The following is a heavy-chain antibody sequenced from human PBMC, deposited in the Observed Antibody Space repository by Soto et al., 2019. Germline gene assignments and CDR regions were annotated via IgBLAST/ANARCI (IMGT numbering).Heavy chain of an antibody. Sequence: SETLSLTCAVSGGSISSGGYSWSWIRQPPGKGLEWIGYIYHSGSTYYNPSLKSRVTISVDRSKNQFSLKLSSVTAADTAVYYCARARVVRGVITAYYFDYWGQGTLVTVS. V-gene: IGHV4-30-2*01. D-gene: IGHD3-10*01. J-gene: IGHJ4*02. CDR2: IYHSGST. CDR1: GGSISSGGYS. CDR3: ARARVVRGVITAYYFDY.